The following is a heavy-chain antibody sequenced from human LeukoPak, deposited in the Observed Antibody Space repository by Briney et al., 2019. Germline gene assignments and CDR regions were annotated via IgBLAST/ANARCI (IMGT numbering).Heavy chain of an antibody. CDR3: ARDLISTFGVVYRGGFDP. CDR2: VSYSGSP. V-gene: IGHV4-39*07. J-gene: IGHJ5*02. CDR1: GASINIYTYY. D-gene: IGHD3-3*01. Sequence: TSETLSLTCTVSGASINIYTYYWGWIRQPPGKGLEWIGSVSYSGSPYYNPSLTSRATISVDTSRNQVSLKLTSVTAADTAVYYCARDLISTFGVVYRGGFDPWGQGTLVTVSS.